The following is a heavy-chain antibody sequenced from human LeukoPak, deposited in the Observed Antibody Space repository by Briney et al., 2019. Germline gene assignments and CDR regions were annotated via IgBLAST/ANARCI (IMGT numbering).Heavy chain of an antibody. CDR1: GFTFASYG. CDR2: ITTNGGRT. D-gene: IGHD3-22*01. V-gene: IGHV3-23*01. J-gene: IGHJ1*01. Sequence: SGGSLRLSCAASGFTFASYGMSWVRQAPGKGLEWVSFITTNGGRTSYADSVEGRFTISRDNHRNTLYMQMNSLRDEDTAVYYCAIMHGYYDGTGYWVQWGQGTLVTVSS. CDR3: AIMHGYYDGTGYWVQ.